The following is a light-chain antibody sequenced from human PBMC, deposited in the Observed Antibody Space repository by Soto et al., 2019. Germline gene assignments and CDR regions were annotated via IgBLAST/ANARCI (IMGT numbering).Light chain of an antibody. Sequence: EIVMTQSPATLSVSPGERATLSCRASQTVRDNLAWYQQKPGQAPRLLIYGASIRATGIPARFSSSGSGTEFTLTIDTLQSEDFAVYYCQQYNIWPLTFGGGTKVEIK. CDR3: QQYNIWPLT. J-gene: IGKJ4*01. V-gene: IGKV3D-15*03. CDR2: GAS. CDR1: QTVRDN.